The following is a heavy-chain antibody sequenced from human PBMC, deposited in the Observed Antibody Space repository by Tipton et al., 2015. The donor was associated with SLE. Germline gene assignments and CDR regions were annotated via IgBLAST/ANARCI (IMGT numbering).Heavy chain of an antibody. CDR1: GGSISSHY. V-gene: IGHV4-59*11. D-gene: IGHD3-22*01. Sequence: TLSLTCTVSGGSISSHYWSWIRQPPGKGLEWIGYIYYSGSTNYNPSLKSRVTISVDTSKNQFSLKLSSVTAADTAVYYCARGASYYDSSGYPDHWGQGTLVTVSS. J-gene: IGHJ5*02. CDR3: ARGASYYDSSGYPDH. CDR2: IYYSGST.